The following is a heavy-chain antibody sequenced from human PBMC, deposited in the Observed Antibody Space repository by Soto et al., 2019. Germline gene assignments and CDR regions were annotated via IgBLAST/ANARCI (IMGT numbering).Heavy chain of an antibody. J-gene: IGHJ3*02. D-gene: IGHD5-12*01. Sequence: QVQLVQSGAEVKKPGSSVKVSCKASGGTFSSYTISWVRQAPGQGLEWMGRIIPILGIANYTQKFQGRVTITADKSTSTAYMELSTVRSEDTAVYYCARRSVDIVATTGPNDAFDIWGQGTMVTVSS. V-gene: IGHV1-69*02. CDR1: GGTFSSYT. CDR3: ARRSVDIVATTGPNDAFDI. CDR2: IIPILGIA.